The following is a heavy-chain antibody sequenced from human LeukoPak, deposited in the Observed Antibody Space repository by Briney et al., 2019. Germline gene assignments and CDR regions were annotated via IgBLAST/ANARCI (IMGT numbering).Heavy chain of an antibody. Sequence: PSETLSLTCTVSGGSISSSSYYWGWIRQPPGKGLEWIGSIYYSGSTYYNPSLKSRVTISVDTSKNQFSLKLSSVTAADTAVYYCARGPRRSWYYDSRPARHPPTLQTHAFDIWGQGTMVTVSS. CDR2: IYYSGST. V-gene: IGHV4-39*07. CDR3: ARGPRRSWYYDSRPARHPPTLQTHAFDI. CDR1: GGSISSSSYY. D-gene: IGHD3-22*01. J-gene: IGHJ3*02.